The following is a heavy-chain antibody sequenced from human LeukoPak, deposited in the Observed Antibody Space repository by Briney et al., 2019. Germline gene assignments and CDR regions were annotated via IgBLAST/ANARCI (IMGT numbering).Heavy chain of an antibody. CDR1: GFTFSSYG. CDR2: ISYDGSNK. CDR3: AKGSEYFQH. Sequence: GGSLRLSCAASGFTFSSYGMHWVRQAPGKGLEWVAVISYDGSNKYYADSVKGRFTISRDNPKNTLYLQMNSLRAEDTAVYYCAKGSEYFQHWGQGTLVTVSS. J-gene: IGHJ1*01. V-gene: IGHV3-30*18.